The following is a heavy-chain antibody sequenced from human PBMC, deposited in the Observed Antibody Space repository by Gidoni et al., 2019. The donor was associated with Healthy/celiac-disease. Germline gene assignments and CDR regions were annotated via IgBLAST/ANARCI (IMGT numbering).Heavy chain of an antibody. CDR3: AKEMTAPFRSAFDI. CDR1: GFTFDDYA. Sequence: EVLLVESGGGLVPPGRSLRLSCAASGFTFDDYAMHWVRQAPGKGLEWVSGISWNSGSIGYADSVKGRFTISRDNAKNSLYLQMNSLRAEDTALYYCAKEMTAPFRSAFDIWGQGTMVTVSS. J-gene: IGHJ3*02. D-gene: IGHD2-21*02. CDR2: ISWNSGSI. V-gene: IGHV3-9*01.